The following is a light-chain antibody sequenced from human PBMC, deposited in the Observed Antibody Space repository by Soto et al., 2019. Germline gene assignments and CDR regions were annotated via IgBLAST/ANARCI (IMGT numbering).Light chain of an antibody. V-gene: IGLV2-23*01. Sequence: QSALTQPASVSGSPGQSITISCTASSSHIGSSNLVSWYQHHSGKAPKLIIYEGNKRPSGVSNRFSGSKSGKTASLTISGLQAEDEGTYYCCSYAGSSPLYAFGTGTKATVL. CDR3: CSYAGSSPLYA. CDR1: SSHIGSSNL. CDR2: EGN. J-gene: IGLJ1*01.